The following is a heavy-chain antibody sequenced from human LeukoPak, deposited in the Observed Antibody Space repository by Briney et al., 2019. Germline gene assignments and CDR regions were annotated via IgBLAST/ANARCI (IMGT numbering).Heavy chain of an antibody. Sequence: PGGSLRLSCSGSGFTFSRHNMHWVRQAPGKGLEYVSAISYNGDSTYYVDSVKGRFTISRDNSMNTLDLQMSSLRPEDTAVYYCVSDRETQEQIWGPGTLVTVSS. D-gene: IGHD1-26*01. J-gene: IGHJ3*02. CDR1: GFTFSRHN. CDR2: ISYNGDST. V-gene: IGHV3-64D*09. CDR3: VSDRETQEQI.